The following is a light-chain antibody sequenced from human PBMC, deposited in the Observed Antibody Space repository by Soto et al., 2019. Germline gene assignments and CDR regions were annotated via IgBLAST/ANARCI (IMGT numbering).Light chain of an antibody. CDR1: QSISSY. Sequence: IQISHXPTSXXPSXXNPIPXXXRASQSISSYVSWYQQKPGKAPKRLIHAASRLESGVPSRFSGSRSGTEFTLTISSLQPDDFAVYYCQQYGSSGTFGQGTKVDI. V-gene: IGKV1-39*01. CDR2: AAS. J-gene: IGKJ1*01. CDR3: QQYGSSGT.